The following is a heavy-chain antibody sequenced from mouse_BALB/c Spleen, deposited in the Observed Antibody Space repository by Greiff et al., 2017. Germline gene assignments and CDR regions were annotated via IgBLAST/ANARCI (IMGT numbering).Heavy chain of an antibody. CDR1: GFTFSSFG. J-gene: IGHJ2*01. D-gene: IGHD1-1*01. CDR2: ISSGSSTI. V-gene: IGHV5-17*02. CDR3: ARDYGSSYYFDY. Sequence: EVQGVESGGGLVQPGGSRKLSCAASGFTFSSFGMHWVRQAPEKGLEWVAYISSGSSTIYYADTVKGRFTISRDNPKNTLFLQMTSLRSEDTAMYDCARDYGSSYYFDYWGQGTTLTVSS.